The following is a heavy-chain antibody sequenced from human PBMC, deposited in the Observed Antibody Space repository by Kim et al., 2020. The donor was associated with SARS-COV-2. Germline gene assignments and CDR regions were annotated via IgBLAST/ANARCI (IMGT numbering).Heavy chain of an antibody. D-gene: IGHD4-17*01. J-gene: IGHJ4*02. V-gene: IGHV4-59*13. CDR1: GGSISSYY. Sequence: SETLSLTCTVSGGSISSYYWSWIRQPPGKGLEWIGYIYYSGSTNYNPSLKSRVTISVDTSKNQFSLKLSSVTAADTAVYYCARAPGGYMGTVTTGIFDYWGQGTLVTVSS. CDR3: ARAPGGYMGTVTTGIFDY. CDR2: IYYSGST.